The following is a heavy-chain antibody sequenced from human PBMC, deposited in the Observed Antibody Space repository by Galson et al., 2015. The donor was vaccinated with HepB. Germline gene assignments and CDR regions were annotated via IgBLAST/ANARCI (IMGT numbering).Heavy chain of an antibody. V-gene: IGHV3-7*01. CDR3: GRDWDGSGPSIDY. J-gene: IGHJ4*02. Sequence: SLRLSCAASGFNFNNYWMSWVRQAPGRGLEWVANIKTDGSEKYYVDSVKGRFTISRDNTKNSLYLQMNSLRTEDTAVYYCGRDWDGSGPSIDYWGQGTLVTVSS. D-gene: IGHD3-10*01. CDR1: GFNFNNYW. CDR2: IKTDGSEK.